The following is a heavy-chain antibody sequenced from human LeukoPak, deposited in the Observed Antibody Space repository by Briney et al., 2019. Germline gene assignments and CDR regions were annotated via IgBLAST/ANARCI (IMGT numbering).Heavy chain of an antibody. CDR2: MNEDGSEK. D-gene: IGHD4-11*01. Sequence: GGSLRLSCAASGFSFSNYWMSWVRQAPGKGLEWVANMNEDGSEKNYVDSGKGRFTISRDNAQDSLYLQMNSLRAEDTAVYYCARDRGYSNFDYWGQGTLLTVSS. V-gene: IGHV3-7*01. CDR3: ARDRGYSNFDY. J-gene: IGHJ4*02. CDR1: GFSFSNYW.